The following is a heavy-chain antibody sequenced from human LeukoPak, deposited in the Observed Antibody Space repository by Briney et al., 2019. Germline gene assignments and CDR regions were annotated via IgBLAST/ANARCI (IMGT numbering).Heavy chain of an antibody. V-gene: IGHV3-74*01. D-gene: IGHD1-26*01. CDR2: INSDGSST. CDR3: ATKRATPAFDY. CDR1: GFTFSSYW. J-gene: IGHJ4*02. Sequence: KPGGSLRLSCAASGFTFSSYWMHWVRQAPGKGLVWVSRINSDGSSTSYAESVKGRFTISRDNAKNTLYLQMNSLRAEDTAVYYCATKRATPAFDYWGQGTLVTVSS.